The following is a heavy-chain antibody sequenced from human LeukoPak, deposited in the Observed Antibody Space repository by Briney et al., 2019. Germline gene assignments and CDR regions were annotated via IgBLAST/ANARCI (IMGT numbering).Heavy chain of an antibody. CDR3: TRGLHYFDY. V-gene: IGHV3-74*01. J-gene: IGHJ4*02. CDR1: GVTLSNYW. CDR2: IKSDGSST. Sequence: GGSLRLSCAGSGVTLSNYWMQWVRQAPGKGLVWVARIKSDGSSTNYADSVKGRLTISRDDAKNTLNLQMNSLRAEDTAVYFCTRGLHYFDYWGQGALVTVSS.